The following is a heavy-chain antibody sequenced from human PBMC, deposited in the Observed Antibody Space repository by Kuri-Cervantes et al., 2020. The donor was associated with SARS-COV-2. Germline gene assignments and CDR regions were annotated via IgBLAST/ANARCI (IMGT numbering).Heavy chain of an antibody. CDR3: ARGRFNWNDGSYYFDY. J-gene: IGHJ4*02. V-gene: IGHV1-18*01. Sequence: ASVKVSCKASGYTFTSYGISWVRQAPGQGLEWMGWISAYNGNTNYAQKPQGRVTMTTDTSTSTAYMELRSLRSDDTAVYYCARGRFNWNDGSYYFDYWGQGTLVTVSS. CDR1: GYTFTSYG. CDR2: ISAYNGNT. D-gene: IGHD1-1*01.